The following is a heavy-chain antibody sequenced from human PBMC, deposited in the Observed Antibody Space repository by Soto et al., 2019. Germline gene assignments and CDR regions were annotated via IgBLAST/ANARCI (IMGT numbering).Heavy chain of an antibody. Sequence: PGGSLRLSCVASGFTFSRYTMTWVRQAPGKGLEWVSSISSSSSDIYYADSVKGRFTISRGNGKNSLYLQMNSLRSEDTAVYYCARVPGYSIGDLWGRGTLVTVSS. CDR3: ARVPGYSIGDL. D-gene: IGHD2-21*01. CDR2: ISSSSSDI. J-gene: IGHJ2*01. V-gene: IGHV3-21*06. CDR1: GFTFSRYT.